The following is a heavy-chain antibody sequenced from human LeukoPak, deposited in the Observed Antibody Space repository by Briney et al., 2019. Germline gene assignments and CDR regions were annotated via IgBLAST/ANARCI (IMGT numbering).Heavy chain of an antibody. CDR2: IYTSGST. J-gene: IGHJ5*02. CDR3: ARGQVASVTIFGVVTYWFDP. D-gene: IGHD3-3*01. Sequence: SETLSLTCTVSGGSISSYYWSWIRQPAGKGLEWIGRIYTSGSTNYNPSLKSRVTISVDTSKNQFSLKLSSVTAADTAVYYCARGQVASVTIFGVVTYWFDPWGQGTLVTVSS. CDR1: GGSISSYY. V-gene: IGHV4-4*07.